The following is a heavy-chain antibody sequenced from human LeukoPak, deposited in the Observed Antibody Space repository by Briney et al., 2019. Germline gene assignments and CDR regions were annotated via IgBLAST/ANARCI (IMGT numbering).Heavy chain of an antibody. V-gene: IGHV3-74*01. D-gene: IGHD6-19*01. CDR3: AREGNSGWRDDGFDI. CDR2: IHSDGSDT. Sequence: GGSLRLSCAASGFIFSSYWMHWVRQAPGKGLVWVSRIHSDGSDTTYADSVKGRFTISRDNAKNTLYLQMNSLRAEDTAAYYCAREGNSGWRDDGFDIWGQGTMVTVSS. CDR1: GFIFSSYW. J-gene: IGHJ3*02.